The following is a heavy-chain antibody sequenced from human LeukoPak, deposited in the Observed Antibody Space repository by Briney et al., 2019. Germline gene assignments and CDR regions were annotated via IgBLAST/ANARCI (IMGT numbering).Heavy chain of an antibody. J-gene: IGHJ4*02. V-gene: IGHV4-39*07. CDR2: IYYTGST. Sequence: SETLSLTCTVSGGSISSYYWSWIRQPPGKGLEWIGSIYYTGSTYNNPSLKTRVTMSVDTSKNQFSLNLNSVTAADTAVYYCARVRAAAIPYYFDYWGQGTLVTVSS. CDR1: GGSISSYY. CDR3: ARVRAAAIPYYFDY. D-gene: IGHD6-13*01.